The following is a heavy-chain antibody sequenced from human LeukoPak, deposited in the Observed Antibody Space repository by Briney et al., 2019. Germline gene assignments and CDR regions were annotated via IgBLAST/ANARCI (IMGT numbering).Heavy chain of an antibody. D-gene: IGHD2-15*01. CDR2: ISAYNGNT. Sequence: ASVKVSCKPSGYTFTSYSISWVPQAPGQGLEWMGWISAYNGNTIYTQKVKGRVTMTTGTSTSTAYMELRSLKSGDTAVYYCARASYCSGGSCYSDYWGQGTLVTVSS. V-gene: IGHV1-18*01. CDR3: ARASYCSGGSCYSDY. J-gene: IGHJ4*02. CDR1: GYTFTSYS.